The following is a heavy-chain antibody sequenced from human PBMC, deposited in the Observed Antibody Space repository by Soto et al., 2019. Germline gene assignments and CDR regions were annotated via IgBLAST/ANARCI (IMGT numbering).Heavy chain of an antibody. J-gene: IGHJ6*02. CDR3: ATATGDWNYQGYYYGMDV. V-gene: IGHV3-23*01. CDR1: GFTFSSYA. CDR2: ISGSGGST. D-gene: IGHD1-7*01. Sequence: QAGGSLRLSCAASGFTFSSYAMSWVRQAPGKGLEWVSAISGSGGSTYYADSVKGRFTISRDNSKNTLYLQMNSLRAEDTAVYYCATATGDWNYQGYYYGMDVWGQGTTVTVSS.